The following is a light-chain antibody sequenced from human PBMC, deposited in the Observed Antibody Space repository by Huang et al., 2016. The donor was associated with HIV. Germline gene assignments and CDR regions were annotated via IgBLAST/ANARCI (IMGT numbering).Light chain of an antibody. CDR2: DTA. CDR1: QNVRNN. CDR3: QQYDKWPPGLT. V-gene: IGKV3D-15*01. J-gene: IGKJ4*01. Sequence: EIKMTQSPATLSVSPGGRVTLSCRASQNVRNNLAWYQQKTGQAPRLLIYDTATRASVIPARFSGSGSGTEFTLTISGLQSEDFAIYYCQQYDKWPPGLTFGGGTKVEI.